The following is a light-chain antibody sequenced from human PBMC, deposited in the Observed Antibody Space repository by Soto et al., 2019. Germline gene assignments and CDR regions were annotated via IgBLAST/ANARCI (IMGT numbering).Light chain of an antibody. V-gene: IGKV3-20*01. J-gene: IGKJ3*01. CDR1: QSVTSNY. CDR3: QQHDSSPFT. CDR2: GAS. Sequence: IVLTQSPGTLSLSPWERATLSCRASQSVTSNYLTWYQQKPGQAPRLLIYGASSRATGIPVRFSGSGSGTHFTLTISRLEPEDFAVYYCQQHDSSPFTFGPGTKVDIK.